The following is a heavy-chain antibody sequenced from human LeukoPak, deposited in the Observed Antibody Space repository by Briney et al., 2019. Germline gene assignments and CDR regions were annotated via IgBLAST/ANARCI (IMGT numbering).Heavy chain of an antibody. V-gene: IGHV4-30-4*01. CDR3: ARGGGYYYGSGSPLDY. CDR2: IYYSGST. CDR1: GGSISSGDYY. D-gene: IGHD3-10*01. Sequence: TSETLSLTCTVSGGSISSGDYYWSWIRQPPGKGLEWIGYIYYSGSTYYNPSLKSRVTISVDTSKNQFSLKLSSVTAADTAVYYWARGGGYYYGSGSPLDYWGQGTLVTVSS. J-gene: IGHJ4*02.